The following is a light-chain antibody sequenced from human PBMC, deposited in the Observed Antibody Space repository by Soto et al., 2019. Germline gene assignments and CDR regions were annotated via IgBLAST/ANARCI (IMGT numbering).Light chain of an antibody. CDR1: QSVSSY. V-gene: IGKV3-11*01. Sequence: EIVLTQSPATLSLSPGERATLSCRASQSVSSYLAWYQQKPGQAPRLLIYDASNRATGIPARFSGSGSGTDFTLTIISLEPEDFAVYYCQQRSTFGQGTRLEIK. J-gene: IGKJ5*01. CDR3: QQRST. CDR2: DAS.